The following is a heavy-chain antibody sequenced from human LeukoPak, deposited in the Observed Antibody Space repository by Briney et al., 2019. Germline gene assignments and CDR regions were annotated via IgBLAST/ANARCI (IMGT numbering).Heavy chain of an antibody. Sequence: AGSLRLSCAASGFTFSSYSMNWVRQAPGKGLEWVSSISSSSSYIYYADSVKGRFTISRDNAKNSLYLQMNSLRAEDTAVYYCARGGSGSSWYDAFDIWGRRTVVTVSS. CDR3: ARGGSGSSWYDAFDI. J-gene: IGHJ3*02. D-gene: IGHD6-13*01. V-gene: IGHV3-21*01. CDR2: ISSSSSYI. CDR1: GFTFSSYS.